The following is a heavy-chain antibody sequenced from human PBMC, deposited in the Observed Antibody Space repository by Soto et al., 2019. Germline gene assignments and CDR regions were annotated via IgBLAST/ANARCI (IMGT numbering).Heavy chain of an antibody. CDR1: VGSISSGDYY. V-gene: IGHV4-30-4*01. D-gene: IGHD3-10*01. CDR3: ARDYPGPHNYGSGTYDY. J-gene: IGHJ4*02. Sequence: PSETLSLTCTVSVGSISSGDYYWSWILQPPGKGLEWIGYIYYIGSTYYNPSLKSRVTISVDTSKNQFSLKLSSVTAADTAVYYCARDYPGPHNYGSGTYDYWGQGTLVTVSS. CDR2: IYYIGST.